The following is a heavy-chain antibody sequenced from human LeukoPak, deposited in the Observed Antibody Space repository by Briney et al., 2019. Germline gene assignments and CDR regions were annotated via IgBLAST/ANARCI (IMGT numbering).Heavy chain of an antibody. D-gene: IGHD2-15*01. V-gene: IGHV3-30*18. CDR1: GFTFSSYG. CDR2: ISYDGSNK. J-gene: IGHJ4*02. CDR3: AKDLRAVRVGVVVVAATPDY. Sequence: GGSLRLSCAASGFTFSSYGMHWVRQAPGKGLEWVAVISYDGSNKYYADSVKGRFTISRDNSKNTLYLQMNSLRAEDTAVYYCAKDLRAVRVGVVVVAATPDYWGQGTLVTVSS.